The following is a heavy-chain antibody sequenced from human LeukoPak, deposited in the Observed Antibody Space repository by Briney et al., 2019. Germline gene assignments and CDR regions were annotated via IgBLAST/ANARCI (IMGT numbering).Heavy chain of an antibody. CDR2: IYSTGSA. CDR3: ASLTTADAFDI. V-gene: IGHV4-4*07. J-gene: IGHJ3*02. D-gene: IGHD3-22*01. CDR1: GGSISSYY. Sequence: PSETLSLTCTVSGGSISSYYWSWIRQPAGKGLEWIGRIYSTGSANYNPSLKSRVTMSVDTSENQFSLKLSSVTAADTAVYYCASLTTADAFDIWGQGTMVTVSS.